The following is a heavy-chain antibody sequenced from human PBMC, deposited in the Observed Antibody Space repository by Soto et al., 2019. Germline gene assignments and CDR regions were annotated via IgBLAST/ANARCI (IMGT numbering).Heavy chain of an antibody. Sequence: ASVKVSCKASVYTFTSYGISWVRQAPGQGLEWMGWISAYNGRPNYAQKLQGRVTMTTDTSTSTAYMELRSVRSDDTAVYYCARAWHLFSRNYYGMDVWGQGTTVTVSS. V-gene: IGHV1-18*01. J-gene: IGHJ6*02. CDR3: ARAWHLFSRNYYGMDV. CDR1: VYTFTSYG. CDR2: ISAYNGRP.